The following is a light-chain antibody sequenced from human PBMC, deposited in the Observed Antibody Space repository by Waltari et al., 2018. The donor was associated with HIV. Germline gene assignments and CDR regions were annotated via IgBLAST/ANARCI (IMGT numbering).Light chain of an antibody. Sequence: EIVLTQSPGTLSFSPGERVPISCRASQSVSSSFLAWYQQKPGQAPRLLMYGASTRATGIPDRFSGSGSGTHYTLTISRLEPEDFAVYYCQQFDGSLWTFGQGTKVEIK. CDR2: GAS. CDR3: QQFDGSLWT. CDR1: QSVSSSF. V-gene: IGKV3-20*01. J-gene: IGKJ1*01.